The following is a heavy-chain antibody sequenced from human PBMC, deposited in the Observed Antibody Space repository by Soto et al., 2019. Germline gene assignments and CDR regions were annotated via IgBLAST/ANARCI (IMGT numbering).Heavy chain of an antibody. CDR2: IYHSGST. CDR1: GGSISSGGYS. CDR3: ARGPSP. Sequence: SETLSLTCAVSGGSISSGGYSWSWVRQPPGKGLEWVGYIYHSGSTYYNPSLKSRVTISVDRSKNQFSLKLSSVTAADTAVYYCARGPSPWGQRTLVTVSS. V-gene: IGHV4-30-2*01. J-gene: IGHJ1*01.